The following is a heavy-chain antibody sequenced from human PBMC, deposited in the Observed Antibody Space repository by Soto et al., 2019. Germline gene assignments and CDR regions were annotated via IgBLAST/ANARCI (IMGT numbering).Heavy chain of an antibody. CDR1: GYTFTSYG. CDR3: ARCPGVITGTTGSFDP. V-gene: IGHV1-18*01. Sequence: QVQLVQSGAEVKKPGASVKVSCKASGYTFTSYGISWVRQAPGQGLEWMGWISAYNGNTNYEQKPQGRVTMTTDTPTSTAYRELRSLRSDDTAVYSWARCPGVITGTTGSFDPWGQGTLVTVSS. J-gene: IGHJ5*02. CDR2: ISAYNGNT. D-gene: IGHD1-7*01.